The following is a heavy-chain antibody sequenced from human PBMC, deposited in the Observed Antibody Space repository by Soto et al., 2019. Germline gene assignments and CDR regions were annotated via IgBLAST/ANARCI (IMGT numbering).Heavy chain of an antibody. CDR2: ISYDGSNK. J-gene: IGHJ6*02. Sequence: QVQLVESGGGVVQPGRSLRLSCAASGFTFSSYAMHWVRQAPGKGLEWVAVISYDGSNKYYADSVKGRFTISRDNSKNTLYLQMNRLRAEDTAVYYCASDTYYDFWSGYYKVYYYYGMDVWGQGTTVTVSS. CDR3: ASDTYYDFWSGYYKVYYYYGMDV. D-gene: IGHD3-3*01. CDR1: GFTFSSYA. V-gene: IGHV3-30-3*01.